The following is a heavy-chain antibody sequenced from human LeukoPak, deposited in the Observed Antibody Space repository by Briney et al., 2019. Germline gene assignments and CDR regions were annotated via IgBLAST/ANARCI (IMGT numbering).Heavy chain of an antibody. CDR1: RFTFSNYW. CDR3: ARGGSPPEALGDTFDI. J-gene: IGHJ3*02. V-gene: IGHV3-74*01. D-gene: IGHD1-26*01. CDR2: ISGDGRIT. Sequence: PGRSLRLSCAASRFTFSNYWMHWVRQGPGKGLVWVSRISGDGRITRNADSVKGRFFISRDNAKNTLYLQMNSLRAEDTAVYYCARGGSPPEALGDTFDIWGQGTMVTVSS.